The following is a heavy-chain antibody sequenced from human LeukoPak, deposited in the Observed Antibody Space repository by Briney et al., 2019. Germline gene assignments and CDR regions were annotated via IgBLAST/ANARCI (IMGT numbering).Heavy chain of an antibody. V-gene: IGHV3-66*04. CDR3: ARLVVTATHFDS. CDR1: GGSISSSNYY. CDR2: IYSGGNT. D-gene: IGHD2-21*02. Sequence: PSETLSLTCTVSGGSISSSNYYWGWIRQPPGKGLEWVSIIYSGGNTYYADSVEGRFTISRDNSKNTLFLHMNSLRAEDTAVYYCARLVVTATHFDSWGQGTLVTVSS. J-gene: IGHJ4*02.